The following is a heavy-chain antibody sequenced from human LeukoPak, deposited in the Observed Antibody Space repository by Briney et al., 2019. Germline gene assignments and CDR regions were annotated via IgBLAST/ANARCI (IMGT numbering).Heavy chain of an antibody. J-gene: IGHJ4*02. D-gene: IGHD3-22*01. Sequence: AASVKVSCTVSGYTLTELSMHWVRQAPGKGLEWMGGFDPEDGETIYAQKFQGRVTVTEDTSTDTAYMELSSLRSEDTAVYYCATAPSYYYDSSGYTDYWGQGTLVTVSS. CDR2: FDPEDGET. V-gene: IGHV1-24*01. CDR3: ATAPSYYYDSSGYTDY. CDR1: GYTLTELS.